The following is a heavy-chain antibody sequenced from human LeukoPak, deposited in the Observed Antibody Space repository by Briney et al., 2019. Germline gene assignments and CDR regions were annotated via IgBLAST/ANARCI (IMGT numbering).Heavy chain of an antibody. V-gene: IGHV4-4*02. J-gene: IGHJ4*02. CDR1: GGSITSTNW. CDR3: STENDAISPFGY. Sequence: PSGTLSLTCGVSGGSITSTNWWSWGRKPPAQGLEWIGEISLSGLTNYNPSLKSRVTMALDKSKNYLSLNLISLTSADTVAYYCSTENDAISPFGYWGQGTLVTVPS. CDR2: ISLSGLT. D-gene: IGHD2-2*01.